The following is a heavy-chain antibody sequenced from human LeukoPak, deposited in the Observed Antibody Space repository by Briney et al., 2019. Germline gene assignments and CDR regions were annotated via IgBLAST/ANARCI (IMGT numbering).Heavy chain of an antibody. Sequence: GGSLRLSCAASGFTFSSYGMNWVRQSPGKGLEWVAVILHDGSNKYYADCVKGRFTISRDNAKNSLYVQINSLRAEDTAVYYCARLSSSGWYEDYWGQGTLVTVSS. D-gene: IGHD6-19*01. CDR2: ILHDGSNK. V-gene: IGHV3-30*03. CDR1: GFTFSSYG. CDR3: ARLSSSGWYEDY. J-gene: IGHJ4*02.